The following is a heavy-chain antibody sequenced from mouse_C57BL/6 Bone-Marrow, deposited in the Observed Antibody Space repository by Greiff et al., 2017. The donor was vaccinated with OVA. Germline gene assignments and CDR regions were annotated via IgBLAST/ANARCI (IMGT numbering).Heavy chain of an antibody. CDR2: FHPYNDDT. CDR1: GYTFTTYP. Sequence: VQRVESGAELVKPGASVKMSCKASGYTFTTYPIEWMKQNHGKSLEWIGNFHPYNDDTKYNEKFKGKATLTVEKSSSTVYLELSRLASDDSAVYYCARRLNYYAMDYWGQGTSVTVSS. V-gene: IGHV1-47*01. J-gene: IGHJ4*01. CDR3: ARRLNYYAMDY.